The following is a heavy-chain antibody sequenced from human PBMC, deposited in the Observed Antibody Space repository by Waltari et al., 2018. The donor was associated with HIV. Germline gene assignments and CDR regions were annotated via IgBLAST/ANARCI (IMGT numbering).Heavy chain of an antibody. CDR2: SNHSGST. CDR1: GGSFSGYY. CDR3: AREGSSGYYRSYFDY. J-gene: IGHJ4*02. D-gene: IGHD3-22*01. V-gene: IGHV4-34*01. Sequence: QVQLQQWGAGLLKPSETLSLTCAVYGGSFSGYYWSWVRQTPGKGLEWIGESNHSGSTNYNPSLKSRVTISVDTSKNQFSLKLSSVTAADTAVYYCAREGSSGYYRSYFDYWGQGTLVTVSS.